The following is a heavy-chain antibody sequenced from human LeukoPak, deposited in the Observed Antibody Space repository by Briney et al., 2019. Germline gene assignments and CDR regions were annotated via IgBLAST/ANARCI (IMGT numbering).Heavy chain of an antibody. V-gene: IGHV4-34*01. CDR3: AREASGYYDRPLSL. Sequence: SETLSLTCAVYGGSFSGYYWSWIRQPPGKGLEWIGEINHSGSTNYNPSLKSRVTISVDTSKNQFSLKLSSVTAADTGVYYCAREASGYYDRPLSLWGQGTLVTVSS. D-gene: IGHD3-22*01. CDR1: GGSFSGYY. J-gene: IGHJ4*02. CDR2: INHSGST.